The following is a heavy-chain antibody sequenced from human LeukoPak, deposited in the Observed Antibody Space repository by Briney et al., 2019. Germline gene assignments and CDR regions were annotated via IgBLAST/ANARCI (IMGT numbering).Heavy chain of an antibody. J-gene: IGHJ4*02. CDR3: ARGQFRYYDSSGYYGPDY. Sequence: GGSLRLSCAASGFTFSSYSMNWIRQAPGKGLEWVSSISSSSNYIYYADSVKGRFTISRDNAKNSLYLQMNSLRAEDTAVYYCARGQFRYYDSSGYYGPDYWGQGTLVTVSS. CDR2: ISSSSNYI. D-gene: IGHD3-22*01. V-gene: IGHV3-21*01. CDR1: GFTFSSYS.